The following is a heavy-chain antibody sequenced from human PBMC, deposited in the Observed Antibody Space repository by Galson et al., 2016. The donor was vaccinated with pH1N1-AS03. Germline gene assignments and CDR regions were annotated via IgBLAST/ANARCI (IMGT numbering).Heavy chain of an antibody. J-gene: IGHJ3*02. D-gene: IGHD3-22*01. Sequence: QSGAEVKKPGEPLNISCKGSADSFSSYWIAWVRQMPGKGPEWMGVIYPGDSDSRYSPSFRGQVTITSDKSTNTAYLQWRGLKASDTAMYYMARHRNKGLLPLIDALDIWGQGTMVTVSS. CDR1: ADSFSSYW. CDR3: ARHRNKGLLPLIDALDI. V-gene: IGHV5-51*03. CDR2: IYPGDSDS.